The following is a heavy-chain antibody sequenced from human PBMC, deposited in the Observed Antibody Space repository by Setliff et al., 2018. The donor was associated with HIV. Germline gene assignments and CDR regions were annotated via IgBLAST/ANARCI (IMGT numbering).Heavy chain of an antibody. CDR3: ARARNYDWGMDV. Sequence: GESLKISCKASGYSFTGYWVGWVRQMPGKGLEWMGIIYPADSDTRYWLSFEGQVTISADKSISTAYLQWSSLKASDTAMYYCARARNYDWGMDVWGKGTTVTVYS. V-gene: IGHV5-51*01. J-gene: IGHJ6*04. D-gene: IGHD3-16*01. CDR2: IYPADSDT. CDR1: GYSFTGYW.